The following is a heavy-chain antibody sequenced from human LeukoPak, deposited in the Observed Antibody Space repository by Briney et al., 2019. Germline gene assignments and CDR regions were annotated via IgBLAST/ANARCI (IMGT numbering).Heavy chain of an antibody. Sequence: PSETLSLTCTVSGVSISSSNSYWGWIRQPPGKGLEWIGSIYYSGNTYYNASLKSQVSISIDTSKNQFSLRLTSVTAADTAVYYCARLSALLNGFDPWGQGTLVTVSS. CDR1: GVSISSSNSY. CDR3: ARLSALLNGFDP. CDR2: IYYSGNT. J-gene: IGHJ5*02. D-gene: IGHD3-10*01. V-gene: IGHV4-39*01.